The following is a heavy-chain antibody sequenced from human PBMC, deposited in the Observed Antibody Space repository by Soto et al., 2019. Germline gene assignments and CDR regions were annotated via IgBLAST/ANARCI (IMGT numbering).Heavy chain of an antibody. CDR1: GFSFSTYA. D-gene: IGHD2-21*02. Sequence: GGSLRLSCAASGFSFSTYAMSWVRQAPGKGLEWVSAISASGSNTYYADSVKGRFTISRDNSKNTLYLQMNSLRAEDTAVYYCAKVVGDTSSGDFWGQGMLATVSS. J-gene: IGHJ4*02. V-gene: IGHV3-23*01. CDR3: AKVVGDTSSGDF. CDR2: ISASGSNT.